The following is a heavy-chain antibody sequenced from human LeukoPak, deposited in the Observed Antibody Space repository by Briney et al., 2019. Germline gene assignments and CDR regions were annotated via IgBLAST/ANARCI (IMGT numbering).Heavy chain of an antibody. J-gene: IGHJ4*02. CDR2: ISDSGGST. CDR1: GFTFSSYA. Sequence: GGSLRLSCAASGFTFSSYAMSWVRQAPGKGLEWVSVISDSGGSTYYADSVKGRFTISRDNSKNTLSLQMNSLGAEDTAVYYCAKGRSGVVSLTPFDYWGQGTLVTVSS. CDR3: AKGRSGVVSLTPFDY. D-gene: IGHD4-23*01. V-gene: IGHV3-23*01.